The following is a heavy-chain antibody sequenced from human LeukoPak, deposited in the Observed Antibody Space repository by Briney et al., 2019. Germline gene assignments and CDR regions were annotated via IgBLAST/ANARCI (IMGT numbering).Heavy chain of an antibody. D-gene: IGHD3-10*01. V-gene: IGHV4-61*02. J-gene: IGHJ4*02. CDR3: ARGRYFFGSGSYGGFDY. CDR2: IYTSGST. CDR1: GGSISSSSYY. Sequence: SETLSLTCTVSGGSISSSSYYWSWIRQPAGKGLEWIGRIYTSGSTNYNPSLKSRVTISADTSKNQFSLKLSSVTAADTAVYYCARGRYFFGSGSYGGFDYWGQGTLVTVSS.